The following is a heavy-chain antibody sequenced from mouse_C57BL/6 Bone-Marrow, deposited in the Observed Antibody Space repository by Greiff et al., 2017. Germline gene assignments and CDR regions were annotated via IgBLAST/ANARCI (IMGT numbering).Heavy chain of an antibody. CDR1: GYTFTSYW. V-gene: IGHV1-64*01. J-gene: IGHJ3*01. CDR3: ARSTTVVGRFAY. CDR2: IHPNSGST. Sequence: QVQLQQPGAELVKPGASVKLSCKASGYTFTSYWMHWVKQRPGQGLEWIGVIHPNSGSTNYNEKFKSKATLTVDKSSSTAYMQLSSLTSEDSAVYYCARSTTVVGRFAYWGQGTLVTVSA. D-gene: IGHD1-1*01.